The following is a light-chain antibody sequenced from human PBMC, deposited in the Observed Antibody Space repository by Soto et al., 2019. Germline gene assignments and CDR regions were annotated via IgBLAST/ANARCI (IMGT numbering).Light chain of an antibody. Sequence: QSALTQPASVSGSPGQTITISCTGTSSDVGAYNYVSWYQQHPGKAPKLMIYEVSNRPSGVSDRFSGSKSGNTAPLTISGLQAADEADYYCSSKRTTASLVFGTGTKVTVL. V-gene: IGLV2-14*01. CDR3: SSKRTTASLV. CDR2: EVS. CDR1: SSDVGAYNY. J-gene: IGLJ1*01.